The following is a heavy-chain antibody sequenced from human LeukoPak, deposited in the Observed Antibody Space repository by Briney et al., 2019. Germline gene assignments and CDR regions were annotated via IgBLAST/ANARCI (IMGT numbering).Heavy chain of an antibody. CDR2: IYNSGSL. CDR1: GGSISGYY. CDR3: ARYGEYFDY. J-gene: IGHJ4*02. D-gene: IGHD3-10*01. Sequence: SETLSLTCTVSGGSISGYYWSWIRQAPGKGLEWIGYIYNSGSLNYNPSLKSRVTIAVDTSENQFSLKLTSVTAADTAVYYCARYGEYFDYWGQGTLVT. V-gene: IGHV4-59*01.